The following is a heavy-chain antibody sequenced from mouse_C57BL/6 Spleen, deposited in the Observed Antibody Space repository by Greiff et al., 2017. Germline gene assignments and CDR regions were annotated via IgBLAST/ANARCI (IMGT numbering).Heavy chain of an antibody. CDR3: ARPRH. CDR2: IDPSDSYT. CDR1: GYTFTSYW. J-gene: IGHJ3*01. V-gene: IGHV1-50*01. Sequence: QVQLQQPGAELVKPGASVKLSCKASGYTFTSYWMQWVKQRPGQGLEWIGEIDPSDSYTNYNQKVKGKATLTVDTSSSTAYMQLSSLTSEDSAVYYCARPRHWGQGTLVTVSA.